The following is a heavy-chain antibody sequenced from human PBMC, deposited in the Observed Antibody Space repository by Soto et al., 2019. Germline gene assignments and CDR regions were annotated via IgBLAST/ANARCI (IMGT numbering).Heavy chain of an antibody. CDR3: AREIQYYDFWSGLVLGWFDP. D-gene: IGHD3-3*01. CDR1: GGSISSGGYY. CDR2: IYYSGST. V-gene: IGHV4-31*03. Sequence: SETLSLTCTVSGGSISSGGYYWSWIRQHPGKGLEWIGYIYYSGSTYYNPSLKSRVTISVDTSKNQFSLKLSSVTAADTAVYYCAREIQYYDFWSGLVLGWFDPWGQGTLVTVSS. J-gene: IGHJ5*02.